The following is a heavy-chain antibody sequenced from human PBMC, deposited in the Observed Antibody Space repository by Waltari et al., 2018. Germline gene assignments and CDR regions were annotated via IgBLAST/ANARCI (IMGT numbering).Heavy chain of an antibody. Sequence: QVQLQQWGAGVLQPSETLSLTCAVYGGSLSSYYWGWIRQPPGKGLAWIGEINHAGSTNCNPSLRSRVSLLVDTSKSQFSLKVNTVTAADPAVYYCVRLEDCSGPGGNCYSGDSFAMDVWGQGTTVTVSS. CDR2: INHAGST. CDR3: VRLEDCSGPGGNCYSGDSFAMDV. V-gene: IGHV4-34*02. J-gene: IGHJ6*02. D-gene: IGHD2-15*01. CDR1: GGSLSSYY.